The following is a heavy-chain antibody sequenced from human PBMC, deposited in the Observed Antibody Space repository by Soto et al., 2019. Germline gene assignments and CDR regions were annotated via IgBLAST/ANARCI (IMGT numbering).Heavy chain of an antibody. D-gene: IGHD3-22*01. V-gene: IGHV3-23*01. J-gene: IGHJ5*02. CDR1: GFTFSNYA. CDR2: ITGSGGGT. CDR3: AKAGLLVISWFDP. Sequence: PGGSLRLSCAASGFTFSNYAMTWVRQAPGRGLEWVSSITGSGGGTYYADSVRGGFTISSDNSNDTLFLQMNSLGADDAAVYCCAKAGLLVISWFDPWGQGTLVTVSS.